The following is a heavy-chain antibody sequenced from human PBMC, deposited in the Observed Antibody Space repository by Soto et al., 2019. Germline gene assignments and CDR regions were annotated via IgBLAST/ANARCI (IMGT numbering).Heavy chain of an antibody. CDR3: ARAAAAGTEGLDP. D-gene: IGHD6-13*01. V-gene: IGHV4-59*01. CDR2: IYYSGST. J-gene: IGHJ5*02. CDR1: GGTISSYY. Sequence: SETLSLTCTVSGGTISSYYWSWIRQTPGKGLEWIGYIYYSGSTNYNPSLKSRVTISVDTSKTQFSLKLSPVTPADTAVYYCARAAAAGTEGLDPWGQGTLVTVSS.